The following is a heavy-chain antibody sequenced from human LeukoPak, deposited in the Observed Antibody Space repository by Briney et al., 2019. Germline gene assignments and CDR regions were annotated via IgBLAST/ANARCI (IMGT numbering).Heavy chain of an antibody. D-gene: IGHD2-2*01. Sequence: GGSLRLSCAASGFTFSTYWMSWVRQAPGKGLEWVANIKQDGSDKFYVDSVEGRFTISRDNAKNSMYLQMNSLRAEDTAVYYCARVLPVASRDYWGQGTLVTVSS. CDR2: IKQDGSDK. J-gene: IGHJ4*02. V-gene: IGHV3-7*01. CDR3: ARVLPVASRDY. CDR1: GFTFSTYW.